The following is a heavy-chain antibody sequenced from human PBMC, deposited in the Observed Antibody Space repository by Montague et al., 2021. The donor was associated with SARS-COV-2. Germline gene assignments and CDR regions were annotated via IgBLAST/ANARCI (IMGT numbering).Heavy chain of an antibody. J-gene: IGHJ6*03. CDR3: ARLGDGIVPSPILGLGPYYSFYYMDV. CDR2: ISQSGNT. Sequence: SETLSLTCAVSGESFSRYYWSWIRQPPGKGLEWIGEISQSGNTKYYPSLQSRVSISLDTSRNQFSLKVSSVTAADTAIYYCARLGDGIVPSPILGLGPYYSFYYMDVWGKGTTVTVSS. V-gene: IGHV4-34*01. CDR1: GESFSRYY. D-gene: IGHD2-2*02.